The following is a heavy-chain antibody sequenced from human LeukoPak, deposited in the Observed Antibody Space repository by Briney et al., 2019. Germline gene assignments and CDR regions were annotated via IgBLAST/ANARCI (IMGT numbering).Heavy chain of an antibody. Sequence: GGSLKLSCAASGFTFSSYWMSWVRQAPGKGLEWVANIKQDGSEKYYVDSVKGRFTISRDNAKNSLYLQMNSLRAEDTAVCCCARGGPYYGGAFDYWGQGTLVTVSS. J-gene: IGHJ4*02. CDR2: IKQDGSEK. V-gene: IGHV3-7*01. CDR1: GFTFSSYW. CDR3: ARGGPYYGGAFDY. D-gene: IGHD1-26*01.